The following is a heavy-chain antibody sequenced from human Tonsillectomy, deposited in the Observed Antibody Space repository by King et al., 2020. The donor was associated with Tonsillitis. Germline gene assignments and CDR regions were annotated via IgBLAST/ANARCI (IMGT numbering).Heavy chain of an antibody. Sequence: VQLVESGGGLVQPGGSLRLSCAASGFTLSSYWLTWVRQAPGKGLEWVANIKQDGSEKYYVDSVKGRFTISRENAKNSLYLQMNSLRAEDTAVYYCASEGCSGGSCYSWWFDPWGQGTLVIVSS. D-gene: IGHD2-15*01. J-gene: IGHJ5*02. CDR2: IKQDGSEK. CDR1: GFTLSSYW. CDR3: ASEGCSGGSCYSWWFDP. V-gene: IGHV3-7*03.